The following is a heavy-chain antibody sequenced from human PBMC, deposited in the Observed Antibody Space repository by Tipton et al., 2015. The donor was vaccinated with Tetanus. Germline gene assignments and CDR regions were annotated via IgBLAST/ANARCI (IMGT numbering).Heavy chain of an antibody. Sequence: SLRLSCAASGFTFSSYAMSWVRQAPGKGLEWVSAISGSGGSTYYADSVKGRFTISRDNSKNSLYLQMNSLRDEDAAVYYCARGSGAMDSWGQGTLVTVSS. CDR3: ARGSGAMDS. D-gene: IGHD7-27*01. J-gene: IGHJ4*02. CDR2: ISGSGGST. CDR1: GFTFSSYA. V-gene: IGHV3-23*01.